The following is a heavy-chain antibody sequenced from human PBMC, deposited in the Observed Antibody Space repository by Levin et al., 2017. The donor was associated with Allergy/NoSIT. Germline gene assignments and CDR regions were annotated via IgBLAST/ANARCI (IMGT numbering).Heavy chain of an antibody. D-gene: IGHD5-12*01. CDR3: ARVLRFYYYYYMDV. CDR1: GFTFSSYG. J-gene: IGHJ6*03. V-gene: IGHV3-33*01. CDR2: IWDDGYKK. Sequence: GGSLRLSCAASGFTFSSYGMHWVRQAPGKGLEWVAVIWDDGYKKYYADSVKGRVTISRDNSKNTLYLQMTSLRAEDTAVYYCARVLRFYYYYYMDVWGKGTTVTVSS.